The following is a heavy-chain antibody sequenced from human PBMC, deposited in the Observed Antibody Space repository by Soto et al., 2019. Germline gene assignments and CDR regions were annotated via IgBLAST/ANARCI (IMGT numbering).Heavy chain of an antibody. CDR1: GFTFSSYW. J-gene: IGHJ4*02. CDR3: ARYPNPTVAGLPFDL. D-gene: IGHD6-19*01. CDR2: TRQDGGQE. Sequence: EVQLVESGGGLVQPGGSLRLSCAASGFTFSSYWMSWVRQAPGKGLEWVAHTRQDGGQEYYVDSVKGRFTISRDNAKNSLYLQMNSLRVEDTAVYYCARYPNPTVAGLPFDLWGQGTLATVSS. V-gene: IGHV3-7*03.